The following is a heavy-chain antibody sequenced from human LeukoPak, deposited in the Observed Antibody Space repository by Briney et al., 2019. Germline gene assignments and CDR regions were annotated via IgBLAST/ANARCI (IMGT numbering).Heavy chain of an antibody. Sequence: ASVKVSCKASGYTFTNYGISWVRQAPGQGLEWMGWISAYNGNTNYAQKLQGRVTMTTDTSTSTANMELRSLRSDDTAVYYCARELYLSNYVSGYMDVWGKGTTVTVSS. CDR2: ISAYNGNT. D-gene: IGHD4-11*01. J-gene: IGHJ6*03. CDR1: GYTFTNYG. V-gene: IGHV1-18*01. CDR3: ARELYLSNYVSGYMDV.